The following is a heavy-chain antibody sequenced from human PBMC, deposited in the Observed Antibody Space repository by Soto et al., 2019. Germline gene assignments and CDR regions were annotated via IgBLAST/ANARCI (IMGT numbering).Heavy chain of an antibody. CDR3: AHRPSGWYLFDY. V-gene: IGHV2-5*01. D-gene: IGHD6-19*01. Sequence: QITLKESGPTLVRPTQTLTLTCTFSGFSLSTSGLGVGWIRQPPGKALERLALSYWNDDKRYSPSLKARLTITKDTSKNQVVLTMTNMDPVDTATYYCAHRPSGWYLFDYWGQGTLVTVSS. J-gene: IGHJ4*02. CDR1: GFSLSTSGLG. CDR2: SYWNDDK.